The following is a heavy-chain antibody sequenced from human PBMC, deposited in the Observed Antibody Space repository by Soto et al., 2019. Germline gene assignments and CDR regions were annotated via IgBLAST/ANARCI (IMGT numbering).Heavy chain of an antibody. V-gene: IGHV1-69*06. D-gene: IGHD3-3*01. Sequence: SVKVSCKASGGTFSSYAISWVRQAPGQGLEWMGGIIPIFGTANYAQKFQGRVTITADKSTSTAYMELSSLRSEDTAVYYCARVSYYDFWSGYPNYYYYYGMDVWGQGTTVTVSS. CDR3: ARVSYYDFWSGYPNYYYYYGMDV. J-gene: IGHJ6*02. CDR2: IIPIFGTA. CDR1: GGTFSSYA.